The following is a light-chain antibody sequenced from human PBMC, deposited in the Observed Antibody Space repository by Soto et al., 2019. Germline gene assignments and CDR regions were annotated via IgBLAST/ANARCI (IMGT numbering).Light chain of an antibody. V-gene: IGLV2-23*01. CDR3: CSYARSSTYV. CDR1: SGDVGSYNL. Sequence: QSALTQPASVSGYPGQSITISCTGTSGDVGSYNLVSWYQHHPGKAPKLMIYEGSKRPSGVSNRFSGSKSGSTASLTISGLQAEDEADYYCCSYARSSTYVFGTGTKVTVL. J-gene: IGLJ1*01. CDR2: EGS.